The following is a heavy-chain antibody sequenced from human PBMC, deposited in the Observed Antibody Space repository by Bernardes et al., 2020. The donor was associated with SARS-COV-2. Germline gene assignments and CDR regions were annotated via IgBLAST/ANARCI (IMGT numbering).Heavy chain of an antibody. J-gene: IGHJ4*02. D-gene: IGHD1-26*01. CDR1: GFTVSSNH. V-gene: IGHV3-66*01. Sequence: GGSLRLSCAASGFTVSSNHMSWVRQAPGKGLEWVSVIYSSGNTYYADSVKGRFSISRDNSKNTVYLQMNSLRAEDTAVYYCARDGPHSDFYHDYFDYWGQGALVTVSS. CDR3: ARDGPHSDFYHDYFDY. CDR2: IYSSGNT.